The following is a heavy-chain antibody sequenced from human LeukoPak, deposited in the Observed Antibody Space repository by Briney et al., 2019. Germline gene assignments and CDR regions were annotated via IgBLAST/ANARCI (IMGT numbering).Heavy chain of an antibody. CDR1: GFPLSSYG. J-gene: IGHJ4*02. V-gene: IGHV3-30*02. CDR2: IRYDGSNK. CDR3: AKDLPGYYYSSGPVRDY. Sequence: GGALVLSLAWSGFPLSSYGMEWARPGPGKGVEGEAFIRYDGSNKYYADSVNGRFTISRDNSKNTLYLQMNSLRAEDTAVYYCAKDLPGYYYSSGPVRDYWGQGTLVTVSS. D-gene: IGHD3-22*01.